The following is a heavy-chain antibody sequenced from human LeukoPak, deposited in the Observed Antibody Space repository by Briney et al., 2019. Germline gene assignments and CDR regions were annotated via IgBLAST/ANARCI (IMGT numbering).Heavy chain of an antibody. J-gene: IGHJ2*01. D-gene: IGHD3-22*01. V-gene: IGHV4-59*01. CDR1: GGSISSYY. Sequence: SETLSLTCTVSGGSISSYYWSWIRQPPGKGLEWIGYIYYSGNTNYNPSLKSRVSISIDTSKNQFSLQRSSVTAADTAVYYCARDRDSSGLRDFDLWGRGTLVTVSA. CDR3: ARDRDSSGLRDFDL. CDR2: IYYSGNT.